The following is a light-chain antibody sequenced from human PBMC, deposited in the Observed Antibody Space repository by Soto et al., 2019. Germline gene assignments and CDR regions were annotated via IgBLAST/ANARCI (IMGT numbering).Light chain of an antibody. CDR1: SSDVGRYKY. Sequence: QSALTQPPSASGSPGQSVTISCTGTSSDVGRYKYVSWYQQYPGKAPKVMIYEVNKRPSGVPDRFSGSKSGNTASLTVSGLQTEDEAHYYCSSFAGSRKLVFGGGTKLTVL. CDR2: EVN. V-gene: IGLV2-8*01. CDR3: SSFAGSRKLV. J-gene: IGLJ3*02.